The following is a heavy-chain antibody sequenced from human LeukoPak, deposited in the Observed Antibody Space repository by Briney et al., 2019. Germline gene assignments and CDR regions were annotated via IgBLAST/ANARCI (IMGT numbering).Heavy chain of an antibody. CDR1: GDSVSSNSGA. Sequence: SQTLSLTCAIFGDSVSSNSGAWNWIRQSPSRGLGWLGRTYYRSMWYYEYAESVKSRIAIKPDTSKNQFSLHLNSVTPEDTAVYYCAGARSGSHPDLWGQGTLVTVSS. J-gene: IGHJ5*02. D-gene: IGHD1-26*01. CDR3: AGARSGSHPDL. V-gene: IGHV6-1*01. CDR2: TYYRSMWYY.